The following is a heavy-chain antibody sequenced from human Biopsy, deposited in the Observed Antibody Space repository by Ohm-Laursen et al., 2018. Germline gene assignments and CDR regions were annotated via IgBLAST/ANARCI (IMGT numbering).Heavy chain of an antibody. CDR3: ARHPTGFWFDP. Sequence: SETLSLTCTVSGGSISSSTTYYWAWLRQPPGKGLEWIGSIYNTETTFYNPSLKSRVTISVDTSTYQFSLKVSSVAAADTALYFCARHPTGFWFDPWGHGTLVTVSS. CDR1: GGSISSSTTYY. V-gene: IGHV4-39*01. J-gene: IGHJ5*02. CDR2: IYNTETT.